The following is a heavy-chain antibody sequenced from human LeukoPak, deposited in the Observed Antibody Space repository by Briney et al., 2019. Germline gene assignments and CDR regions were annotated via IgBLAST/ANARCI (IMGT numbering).Heavy chain of an antibody. CDR1: GGSMSSYY. CDR2: IYYSGST. V-gene: IGHV4-59*01. D-gene: IGHD1-14*01. J-gene: IGHJ6*04. Sequence: PSETLSLACTVSGGSMSSYYWSWIRQTPGKGLEWIGYIYYSGSTKYNPSLKSRVTISVDTSKNQFSLKLSTVTAADTAVYYCARVYNRREDNPRMDVWGKGTTATVSS. CDR3: ARVYNRREDNPRMDV.